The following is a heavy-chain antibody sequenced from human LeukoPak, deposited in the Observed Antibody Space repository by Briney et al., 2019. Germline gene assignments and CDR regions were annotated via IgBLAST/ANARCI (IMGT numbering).Heavy chain of an antibody. J-gene: IGHJ4*02. D-gene: IGHD3-22*01. CDR2: IIPIFGTA. CDR1: GGTFSSYA. CDR3: ARADSSGYFPFDY. V-gene: IGHV1-69*01. Sequence: SVKVSCKASGGTFSSYAISWVRQAPGQGLEWMGGIIPIFGTANYAQKFQGRVTITADESTSTAYMELSSLRSEDTAVYYCARADSSGYFPFDYWGQGTLATVSS.